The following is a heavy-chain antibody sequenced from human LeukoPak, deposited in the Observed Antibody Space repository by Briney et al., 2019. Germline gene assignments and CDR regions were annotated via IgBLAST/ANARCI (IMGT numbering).Heavy chain of an antibody. CDR1: GFTFSSYA. CDR2: ISYDGSNK. D-gene: IGHD6-19*01. V-gene: IGHV3-30*04. CDR3: ARPKYPGDSSGWCWFDP. Sequence: GGSLRLSCAASGFTFSSYAMHWVRQAPGKGLEWVAVISYDGSNKYYADSVKGRFTISRDNSKNTLYLQMNSLRAEDTAVYYCARPKYPGDSSGWCWFDPWGQGTLVTVSS. J-gene: IGHJ5*02.